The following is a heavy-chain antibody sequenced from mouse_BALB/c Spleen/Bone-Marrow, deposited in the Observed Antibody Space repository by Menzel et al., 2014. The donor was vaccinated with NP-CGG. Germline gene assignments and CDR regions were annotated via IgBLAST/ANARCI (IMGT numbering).Heavy chain of an antibody. CDR3: ARQLAYAMDY. CDR1: EFTFSDYY. CDR2: ITKGGGST. D-gene: IGHD4-1*01. J-gene: IGHJ4*01. Sequence: EVKLVESGGGLVQPGGSLKLSCATSEFTFSDYYMYWVRQTPEKRLEWVAYITKGGGSTYYPDIVKGRFTISRDNAKNTLYLQMSRLKSEDTAMYYCARQLAYAMDYWGQGTSVTVSS. V-gene: IGHV5-12*02.